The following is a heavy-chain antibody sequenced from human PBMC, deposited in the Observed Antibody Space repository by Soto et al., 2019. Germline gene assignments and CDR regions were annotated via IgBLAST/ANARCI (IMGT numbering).Heavy chain of an antibody. D-gene: IGHD5-12*01. CDR1: GFTFSSYG. J-gene: IGHJ4*02. CDR2: ISYDGSNK. Sequence: QVQLVESGGGVVQPGRSLRLSCAASGFTFSSYGMHWVRQAPGKGLEWVAVISYDGSNKYYADSVKGRFTISRDNSKNKLYMQMNSLRAEDTAVYYCAKGLPGMATTIAYWGQGNLVTVSS. V-gene: IGHV3-30*18. CDR3: AKGLPGMATTIAY.